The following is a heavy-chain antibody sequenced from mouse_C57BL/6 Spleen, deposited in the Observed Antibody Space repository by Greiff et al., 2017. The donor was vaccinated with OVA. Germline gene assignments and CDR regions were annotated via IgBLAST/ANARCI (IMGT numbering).Heavy chain of an antibody. CDR3: ARTARGSSYVGAMDY. CDR1: GFTFSDYG. V-gene: IGHV5-17*01. Sequence: EVKLMESGGGLVKPGGSLKLSCAASGFTFSDYGMHWVRQAPEKGLEWVAYISSGSSTIYYADTVKGRFTISRDNAKNTLFLQMTSLRSEDTAMYYCARTARGSSYVGAMDYWGQGTSVTVSS. J-gene: IGHJ4*01. D-gene: IGHD1-1*01. CDR2: ISSGSSTI.